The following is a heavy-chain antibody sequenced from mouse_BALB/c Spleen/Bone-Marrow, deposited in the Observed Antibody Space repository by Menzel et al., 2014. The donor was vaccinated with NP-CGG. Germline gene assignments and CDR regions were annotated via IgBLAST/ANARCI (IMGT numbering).Heavy chain of an antibody. CDR3: ARSKVLYAMDY. V-gene: IGHV1-9*01. Sequence: QVHVKQSGAELMKPGASVKISCKATGYTFSSYWIEWVKQRPGHGLEWIGEILPGNGSTNYNEKFKGKATFTAETSSNTAYTQLSSLTSEDSAVYYCARSKVLYAMDYWGQGTSVTVSS. D-gene: IGHD2-14*01. CDR2: ILPGNGST. CDR1: GYTFSSYW. J-gene: IGHJ4*01.